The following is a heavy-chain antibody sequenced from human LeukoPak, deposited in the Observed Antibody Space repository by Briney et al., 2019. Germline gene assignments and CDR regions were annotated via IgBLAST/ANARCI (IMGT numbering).Heavy chain of an antibody. J-gene: IGHJ5*02. V-gene: IGHV4-61*02. CDR1: GGSISSGSYY. CDR2: IYTSGST. Sequence: SETLSLTCTVSGGSISSGSYYWRWLRQPAGKGLEWIGRIYTSGSTNYNPSLKSRVTISVDTSKNLFSLKLSSVTAADTAVYYCARRIAAAPMSWFDPWGQGTLVTVSS. D-gene: IGHD6-13*01. CDR3: ARRIAAAPMSWFDP.